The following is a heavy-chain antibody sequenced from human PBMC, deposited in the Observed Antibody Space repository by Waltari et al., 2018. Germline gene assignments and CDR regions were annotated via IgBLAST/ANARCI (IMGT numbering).Heavy chain of an antibody. CDR3: ARARDGYNSGRGAFDI. CDR2: IYYSGST. CDR1: GDSMSSYY. J-gene: IGHJ3*02. V-gene: IGHV4-59*01. D-gene: IGHD5-12*01. Sequence: QVQLQESDPGLVKPSATLSLTCTVSGDSMSSYYWSLTRPTPGKGLEWIGYIYYSGSTNYNPSLKSRVTASVDTSKSQFSLKLSSVTAADTAVYYCARARDGYNSGRGAFDIWGQGTMVTVSS.